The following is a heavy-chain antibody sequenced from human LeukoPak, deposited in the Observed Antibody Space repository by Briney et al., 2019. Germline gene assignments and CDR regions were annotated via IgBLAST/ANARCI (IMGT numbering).Heavy chain of an antibody. CDR3: AREYCSSTSCYRGFDY. V-gene: IGHV3-11*01. Sequence: GGSLRLSCAASGFTFSDYYMSWIRQAPGKGLEWVSYISSSGSTIYYADSVKGRFTISRDNAKNSLYLQMNSLRAEDTAVYYCAREYCSSTSCYRGFDYWGQGTLVTVSS. CDR1: GFTFSDYY. CDR2: ISSSGSTI. J-gene: IGHJ4*02. D-gene: IGHD2-2*02.